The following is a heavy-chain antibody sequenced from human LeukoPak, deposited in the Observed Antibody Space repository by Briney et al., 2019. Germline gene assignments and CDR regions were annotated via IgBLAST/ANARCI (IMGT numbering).Heavy chain of an antibody. CDR2: INPSGGST. CDR1: GYTFTSYY. J-gene: IGHJ3*02. V-gene: IGHV1-46*01. Sequence: ASVKVSCKASGYTFTSYYMHWVRQAPGQGLEWMGIINPSGGSTSYAQKFQGRVTMTRDTSTSTVYKELSSLRSEDTAVYYCARDANRVGATGASDIWGQGTMVTVSS. D-gene: IGHD1-26*01. CDR3: ARDANRVGATGASDI.